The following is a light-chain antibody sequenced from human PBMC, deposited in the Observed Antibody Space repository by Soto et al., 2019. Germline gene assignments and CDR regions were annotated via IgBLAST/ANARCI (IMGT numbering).Light chain of an antibody. V-gene: IGKV3-15*01. CDR3: QQSYSTPQT. J-gene: IGKJ1*01. Sequence: EIVMRQSPATLSVSPGQRATLSCRASQSVRTTVAWYHQRPGQAPRLLIYGASTRATGVPDRFSGSGSGTDFTLTISSLQPEDFATYYCQQSYSTPQTFGQGTKVDI. CDR2: GAS. CDR1: QSVRTT.